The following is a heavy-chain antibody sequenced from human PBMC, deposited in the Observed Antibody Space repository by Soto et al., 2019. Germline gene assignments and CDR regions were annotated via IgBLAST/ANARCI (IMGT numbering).Heavy chain of an antibody. D-gene: IGHD3-16*01. J-gene: IGHJ3*02. CDR3: ARGAIMITGRRAFDI. V-gene: IGHV4-34*01. CDR2: INHSGST. Sequence: SETLSLTCAVYGGSFSGYYWSWIRQPPGKGLEWIGEINHSGSTNYNPSLKSRVTISVDTSKNQFSLKLSSVTAADTAVYYCARGAIMITGRRAFDIWGQGTMVTVSS. CDR1: GGSFSGYY.